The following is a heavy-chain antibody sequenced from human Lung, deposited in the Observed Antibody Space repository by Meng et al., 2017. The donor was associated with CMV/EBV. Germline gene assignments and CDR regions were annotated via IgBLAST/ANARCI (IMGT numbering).Heavy chain of an antibody. CDR3: ARHSAIFYFDY. D-gene: IGHD6-25*01. Sequence: ASVKVSCKPSGYSVSSYGLSWVRQAPGQGLEWMGWISGINGNTKYAEKFQGRVTVTKDFMELRSLRSDDTAVYYCARHSAIFYFDYWGQGTLVTVSS. CDR2: ISGINGNT. J-gene: IGHJ4*02. V-gene: IGHV1-18*01. CDR1: GYSVSSYG.